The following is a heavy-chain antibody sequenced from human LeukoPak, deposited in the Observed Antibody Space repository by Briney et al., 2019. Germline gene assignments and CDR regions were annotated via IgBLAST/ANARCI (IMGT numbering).Heavy chain of an antibody. CDR2: INPNSRGT. CDR1: GYTFTGYY. V-gene: IGHV1-2*02. CDR3: ARASHSSSSEFAFDI. J-gene: IGHJ3*02. D-gene: IGHD6-6*01. Sequence: ASVKVSCKASGYTFTGYYMHWVRQAPGQGLEWMGWINPNSRGTNYAQKFQGRVTMTRDTSISTAYMELSRLRSDDTAVYYCARASHSSSSEFAFDIWGQGTVVTVSS.